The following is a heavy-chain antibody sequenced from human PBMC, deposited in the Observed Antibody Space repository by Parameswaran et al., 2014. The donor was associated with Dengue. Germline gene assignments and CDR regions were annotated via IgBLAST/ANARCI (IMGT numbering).Heavy chain of an antibody. J-gene: IGHJ4*02. CDR3: ARLTSSWYDY. D-gene: IGHD6-13*01. CDR2: IKQDGSEK. V-gene: IGHV3-7*01. Sequence: VRQAPGKGLEWVANIKQDGSEKYYVDSVKGRFTISRDNAKNSLYLQMNSLRAEDTAVYYCARLTSSWYDYWGQGTLVTVSS.